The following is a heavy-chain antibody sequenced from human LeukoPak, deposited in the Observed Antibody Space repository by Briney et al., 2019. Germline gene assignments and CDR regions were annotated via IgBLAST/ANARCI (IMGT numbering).Heavy chain of an antibody. Sequence: ASVKVSCKASGYTFTSYDISWLRQATGQGLEWMGWMNPNSGNTGYAQKFQGRVTMTRNTSMSTAYMELSSLRSEDTAVYYCAIRTPVDIVATLGERVKKGLDYWGQGTLVTVSS. CDR3: AIRTPVDIVATLGERVKKGLDY. CDR2: MNPNSGNT. V-gene: IGHV1-8*01. D-gene: IGHD5-12*01. J-gene: IGHJ4*02. CDR1: GYTFTSYD.